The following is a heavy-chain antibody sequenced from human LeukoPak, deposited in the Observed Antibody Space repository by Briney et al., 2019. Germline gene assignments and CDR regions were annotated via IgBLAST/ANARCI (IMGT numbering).Heavy chain of an antibody. V-gene: IGHV1-69*01. CDR1: GGTFSSYA. CDR2: IIPIFGTA. D-gene: IGHD5-24*01. J-gene: IGHJ4*02. CDR3: ATRDGYNRNFDY. Sequence: SVKVSCKASGGTFSSYAISWVRQAPGQGLEWMGGIIPIFGTANYAQKFQGRVTITADESTSTAYMELSSLRSEDTAVYYCATRDGYNRNFDYWGQGTLVTVSS.